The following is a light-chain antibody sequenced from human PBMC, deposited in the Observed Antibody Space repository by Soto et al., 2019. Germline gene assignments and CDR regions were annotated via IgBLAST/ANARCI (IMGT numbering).Light chain of an antibody. CDR3: QSYDNSLSGFWV. J-gene: IGLJ3*02. CDR2: GNS. CDR1: SSNIGAGYH. V-gene: IGLV1-40*01. Sequence: QSALTQPPSVSGAPGQRVTISCIGSSSNIGAGYHVHWYQQLPGTAPKLLIYGNSNRPSGVPDRFSGSKSGTSASLAITGLQAEDEADYYCQSYDNSLSGFWVFGGGTKLTVL.